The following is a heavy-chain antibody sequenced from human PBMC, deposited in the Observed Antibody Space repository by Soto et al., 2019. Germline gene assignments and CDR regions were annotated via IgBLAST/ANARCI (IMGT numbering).Heavy chain of an antibody. V-gene: IGHV1-18*04. CDR2: ISAYNGHT. Sequence: QVQLVQSGAEVKKPGASVKVSCKASGYTFTSYGISWVRQAPGQGLESMGWISAYNGHTNYAQQLQGRVTMTTDTSTSRADVGLMYLISDGTAGYYGVRGDRIQDRQGFDYWVQGSMVTVSS. J-gene: IGHJ4*02. CDR3: VRGDRIQDRQGFDY. D-gene: IGHD6-6*01. CDR1: GYTFTSYG.